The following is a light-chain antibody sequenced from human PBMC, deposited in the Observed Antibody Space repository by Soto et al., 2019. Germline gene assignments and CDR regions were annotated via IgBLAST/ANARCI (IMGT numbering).Light chain of an antibody. V-gene: IGKV3-15*01. J-gene: IGKJ1*01. CDR3: QQYNNWPPWT. CDR2: GAS. CDR1: EGVSSN. Sequence: ETVMTQSPGTLSVSPGESATLSCRASEGVSSNLAWYQQKPGQAPRLLIYGASTRATGIPARFSGSGSGTEFTLTISSLQSEDFAVYYCQQYNNWPPWTCGQGTKVDIK.